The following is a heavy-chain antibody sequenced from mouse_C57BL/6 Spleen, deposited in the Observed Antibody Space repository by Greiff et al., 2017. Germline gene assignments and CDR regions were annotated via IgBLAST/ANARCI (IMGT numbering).Heavy chain of an antibody. CDR1: GYAFSSSW. CDR3: ARSGYYYGSSYDAMDY. Sequence: VQLQQSGPELVKPGASVKISCKASGYAFSSSWMNWVKPRPGKGLEWIGRIYPGDGDTNYNGKFKGKATLTADKSSSTAYMQLSSLTSEDSAVYFCARSGYYYGSSYDAMDYWGQGTSVTVSS. D-gene: IGHD1-1*01. V-gene: IGHV1-82*01. J-gene: IGHJ4*01. CDR2: IYPGDGDT.